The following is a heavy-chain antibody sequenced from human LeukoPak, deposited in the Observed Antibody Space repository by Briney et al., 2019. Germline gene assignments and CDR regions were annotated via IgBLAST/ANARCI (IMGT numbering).Heavy chain of an antibody. CDR3: AKNGGPHGMDV. Sequence: GGSLRLSCATSGCTFSSIWMSWVRQAPGKGLEWVANIKHDGSETNYVDSVKGRFTISRDNAKNSLHLQMNSLRVEDTAVYYCAKNGGPHGMDVWGQGTTVTVSS. CDR1: GCTFSSIW. J-gene: IGHJ6*02. D-gene: IGHD3-16*01. CDR2: IKHDGSET. V-gene: IGHV3-7*02.